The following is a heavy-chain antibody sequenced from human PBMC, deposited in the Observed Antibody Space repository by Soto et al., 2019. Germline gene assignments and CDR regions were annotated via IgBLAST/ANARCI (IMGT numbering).Heavy chain of an antibody. V-gene: IGHV3-48*01. CDR3: AAAHCSSSSCLNWFDP. D-gene: IGHD2-2*01. CDR1: GFSFSNYS. Sequence: GGSLRLSCAASGFSFSNYSMNWVRQAPGKGLEWVSYTSSSGRTIYYADSVKGRFTISRDNAKNSLYLQMSSLRAEDMAVYYCAAAHCSSSSCLNWFDPWGQGTLVTVSS. J-gene: IGHJ5*02. CDR2: TSSSGRTI.